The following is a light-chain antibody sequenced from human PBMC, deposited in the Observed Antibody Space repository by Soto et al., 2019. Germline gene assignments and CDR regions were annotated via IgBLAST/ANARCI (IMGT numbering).Light chain of an antibody. Sequence: EIVLTQSPGTLSLSPGERATLSCRASQSVSSSYLAWYQQKPGQAPRLLIYGASSRATGIPDRFSGSGSGTDFTLTISRVEPEDFAVYYCKQYGSSPPWTFGQGTKVEIK. J-gene: IGKJ1*01. CDR1: QSVSSSY. CDR3: KQYGSSPPWT. V-gene: IGKV3-20*01. CDR2: GAS.